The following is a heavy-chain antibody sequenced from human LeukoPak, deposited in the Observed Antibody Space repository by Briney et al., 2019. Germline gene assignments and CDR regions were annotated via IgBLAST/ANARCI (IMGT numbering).Heavy chain of an antibody. V-gene: IGHV3-48*01. CDR2: LSSSSSVI. J-gene: IGHJ4*02. D-gene: IGHD7-27*01. CDR3: VRDGSSWGNFDY. Sequence: GGSLRLSCAASGFIFSHYGMNWVRQAPGKGLEWVSYLSSSSSVIYHADSVKGRFTISRDNAKNSLYLQMNSLRTEDTAVYYCVRDGSSWGNFDYWGQGTLVSVSS. CDR1: GFIFSHYG.